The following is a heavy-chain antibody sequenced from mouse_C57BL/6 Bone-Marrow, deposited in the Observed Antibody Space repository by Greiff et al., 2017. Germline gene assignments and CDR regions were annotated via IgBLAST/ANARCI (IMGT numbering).Heavy chain of an antibody. D-gene: IGHD2-3*01. CDR1: GFNIKDDY. CDR3: TTCGYYSYYAMDY. V-gene: IGHV14-4*01. J-gene: IGHJ4*01. CDR2: IDPENGDT. Sequence: EVQLQQSGAELVRPGASVKLSCTASGFNIKDDYMHWVKQRPEQGLEWMGWIDPENGDTEYASKFQGKATITADTSSNTAYLQLSSLTSEDTAVYYCTTCGYYSYYAMDYWGQGTSVTVSS.